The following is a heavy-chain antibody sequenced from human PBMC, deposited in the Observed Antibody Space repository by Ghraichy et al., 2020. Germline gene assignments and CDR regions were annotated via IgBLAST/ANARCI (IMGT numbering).Heavy chain of an antibody. CDR2: TAGGGGTT. V-gene: IGHV3-23*01. CDR1: GFNFSSYT. CDR3: AKSATVAGSRIDY. Sequence: GGSLRLSCVASGFNFSSYTMNWVRQAPGKGLEWVAATAGGGGTTYYADSVKGRFTISRDYSKNTLFLQMNSLRAEDTAVYYCAKSATVAGSRIDYWGQGTLVIVSS. J-gene: IGHJ4*02. D-gene: IGHD6-19*01.